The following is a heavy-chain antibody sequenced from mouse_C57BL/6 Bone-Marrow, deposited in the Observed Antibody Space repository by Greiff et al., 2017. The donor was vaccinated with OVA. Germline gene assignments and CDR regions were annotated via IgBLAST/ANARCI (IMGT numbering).Heavy chain of an antibody. D-gene: IGHD1-1*01. CDR3: ARNGITTVVANYAMDY. V-gene: IGHV2-2*01. CDR2: IWSGGST. Sequence: QVQLKESGPGLVQPSQSLSITCTVSGFSLTSYGVHWVRQSPGKGLEWLGVIWSGGSTDYNAAFISRLSISKDNSKSQVFFKMNSLQADDTAIYYCARNGITTVVANYAMDYWGQGTSVTVSS. J-gene: IGHJ4*01. CDR1: GFSLTSYG.